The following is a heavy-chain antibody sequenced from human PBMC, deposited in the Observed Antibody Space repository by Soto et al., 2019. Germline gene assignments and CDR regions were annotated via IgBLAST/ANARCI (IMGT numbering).Heavy chain of an antibody. CDR2: VSYNGRKE. D-gene: IGHD2-2*01. J-gene: IGHJ4*02. V-gene: IGHV3-30*18. Sequence: PGGSLRLSCVASGFTFNSYGMHWVRQAPGKGLEWVALVSYNGRKECYADSVKGRFSISRDNSKNTLYVQMNTLREEDTAVYYCANDALRGEVPAALNFDNWGRVPLVTFSS. CDR3: ANDALRGEVPAALNFDN. CDR1: GFTFNSYG.